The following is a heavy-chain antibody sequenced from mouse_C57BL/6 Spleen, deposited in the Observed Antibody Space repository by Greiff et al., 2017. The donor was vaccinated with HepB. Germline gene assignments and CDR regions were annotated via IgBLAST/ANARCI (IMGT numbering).Heavy chain of an antibody. V-gene: IGHV1-7*01. J-gene: IGHJ2*01. D-gene: IGHD4-1*01. CDR1: GYTFTSYW. CDR3: ARSLTGIYYFDY. Sequence: VQVVESGAELAKPGASVKLSCKASGYTFTSYWMHWVKQRPGQGLEWIGYINPSSGYTKYNQKFKDKATLTADKSSSTAYMQLSSLTYEDSAVYYCARSLTGIYYFDYWGQSTTLTVSS. CDR2: INPSSGYT.